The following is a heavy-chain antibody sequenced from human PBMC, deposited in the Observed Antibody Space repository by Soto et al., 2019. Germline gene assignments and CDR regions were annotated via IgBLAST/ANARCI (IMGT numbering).Heavy chain of an antibody. V-gene: IGHV3-33*01. Sequence: QVQLVESGGGVVQPGRSLRLSCVASGFMFDSYGMHWVRQAPGKGLEWVANILYEGSEKYHADSVKGRFTISRDNSKITLYLQMNSLRAEDTALYSCAREPRRIAVAGFDYWGQGTLVTVSS. J-gene: IGHJ4*02. CDR2: ILYEGSEK. D-gene: IGHD6-19*01. CDR1: GFMFDSYG. CDR3: AREPRRIAVAGFDY.